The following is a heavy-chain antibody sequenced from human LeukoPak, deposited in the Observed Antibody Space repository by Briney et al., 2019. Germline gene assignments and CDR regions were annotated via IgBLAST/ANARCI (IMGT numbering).Heavy chain of an antibody. Sequence: GESLKISCKGSGYSSTSYWIGWVRQMPGKGLEWMGIIYPGDSDTRYSPSFQGQVTISADKSISTAYLQWSSLKASDTAMYYCARTYYYDSSGYRLDYWGQGTLVTVSS. CDR1: GYSSTSYW. V-gene: IGHV5-51*01. CDR3: ARTYYYDSSGYRLDY. J-gene: IGHJ4*02. CDR2: IYPGDSDT. D-gene: IGHD3-22*01.